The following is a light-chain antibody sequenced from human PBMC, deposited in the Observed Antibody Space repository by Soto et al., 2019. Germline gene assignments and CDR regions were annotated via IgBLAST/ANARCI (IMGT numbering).Light chain of an antibody. CDR1: QSISSH. Sequence: DIQMTQSLSSLSASVEDRVIITCRASQSISSHLNCYQQKPGKAPKLLIFAASSLQSGVPSRFSGSRSGPDFTLTISRLQPEDFATYYCQQSYSIPPTLGQGTKVDSK. V-gene: IGKV1-39*01. J-gene: IGKJ1*01. CDR2: AAS. CDR3: QQSYSIPPT.